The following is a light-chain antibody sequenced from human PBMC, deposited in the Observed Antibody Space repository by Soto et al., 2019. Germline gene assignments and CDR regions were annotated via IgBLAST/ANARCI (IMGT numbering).Light chain of an antibody. CDR2: GPS. Sequence: SPGERATLSCRASQSVSSRYLGWYQQKPGQAPRLLIYGPSGRATGIPDRFSGSGSGTDFTLTISRLEPEDYAVYYCQHYGGSPSFTFGPGTKVDIK. J-gene: IGKJ3*01. CDR1: QSVSSRY. CDR3: QHYGGSPSFT. V-gene: IGKV3-20*01.